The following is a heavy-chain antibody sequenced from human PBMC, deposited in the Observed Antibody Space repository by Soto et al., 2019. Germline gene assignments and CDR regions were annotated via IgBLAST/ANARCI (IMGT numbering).Heavy chain of an antibody. D-gene: IGHD2-21*01. J-gene: IGHJ4*02. CDR2: ISYDGSNK. CDR3: ARDVDELIVVALFDY. V-gene: IGHV3-30-3*01. Sequence: GGSLRLSCAASGFTFSSYAMHWVRQAPGKGLEWVAVISYDGSNKYYADSVKGRFTISRDNSKNTLYLQMNSLRAEDTAVYYCARDVDELIVVALFDYWGQGTLVTVSS. CDR1: GFTFSSYA.